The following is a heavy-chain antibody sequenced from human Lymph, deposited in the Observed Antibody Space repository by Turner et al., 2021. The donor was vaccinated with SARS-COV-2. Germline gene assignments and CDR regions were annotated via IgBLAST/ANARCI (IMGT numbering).Heavy chain of an antibody. CDR2: ISSSSSYI. CDR3: ARDIPTTADYFDY. J-gene: IGHJ4*02. D-gene: IGHD4-17*01. Sequence: EVQLVESGGGLVKPGGSLRLSCAASGFTSSTYSMNWVRQAPGKGLEWISSISSSSSYIYYADSVKGRFTISRDDAKNSLYLQMNSLGAEDTAVYYCARDIPTTADYFDYWGQGTLVTVSS. CDR1: GFTSSTYS. V-gene: IGHV3-21*01.